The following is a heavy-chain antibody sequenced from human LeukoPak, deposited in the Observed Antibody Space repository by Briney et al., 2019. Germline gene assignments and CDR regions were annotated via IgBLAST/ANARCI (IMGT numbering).Heavy chain of an antibody. D-gene: IGHD4-17*01. CDR3: AVYTTVTSHPKNAFDI. Sequence: GGSLRLSCAASGFTFSSYGMHWVRQAPGKGLEWVAFIRYDGSNKYYADSVKGRFTISRDNAKNSLYLQMNSLRAEDTAVYYCAVYTTVTSHPKNAFDIWGQGTMVTVSS. V-gene: IGHV3-30*02. J-gene: IGHJ3*02. CDR1: GFTFSSYG. CDR2: IRYDGSNK.